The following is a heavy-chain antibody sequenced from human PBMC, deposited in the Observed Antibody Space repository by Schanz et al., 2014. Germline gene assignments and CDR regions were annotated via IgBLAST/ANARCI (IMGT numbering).Heavy chain of an antibody. J-gene: IGHJ6*02. CDR1: GFTFRDYQ. D-gene: IGHD3-3*01. CDR2: ITSGSAK. V-gene: IGHV3-11*01. CDR3: ARYGFRKFGVVYGLAV. Sequence: MQLVESGGGLIQPGGSLRLSCTASGFTFRDYQMTWLRQAPGKGLEWVSYITSGSAKFYADSVKGRFTISRDNAKNSLYLQMNSLRAEDTAVYYCARYGFRKFGVVYGLAVWGQGTTVTVS.